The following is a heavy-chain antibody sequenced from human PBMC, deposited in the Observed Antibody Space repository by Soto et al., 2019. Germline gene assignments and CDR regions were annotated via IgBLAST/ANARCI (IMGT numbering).Heavy chain of an antibody. V-gene: IGHV3-73*01. J-gene: IGHJ6*02. Sequence: SLRLSCAASGFTFSGSAMHWVRQASGKGLEWVGRIRSKANSYATAYAASVKGRFTISRDDSKNTAYLQMNSLKTEDTAVYYCTRKDYYDSSEYGGMDVWGQGNTVTVSS. CDR3: TRKDYYDSSEYGGMDV. CDR2: IRSKANSYAT. CDR1: GFTFSGSA. D-gene: IGHD3-22*01.